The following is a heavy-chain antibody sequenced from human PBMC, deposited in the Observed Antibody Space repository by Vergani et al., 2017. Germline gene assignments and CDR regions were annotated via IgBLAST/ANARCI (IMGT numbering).Heavy chain of an antibody. CDR3: ARNDLPRLRRLEFNWFDP. CDR2: IIPILGIA. J-gene: IGHJ5*02. D-gene: IGHD4-17*01. V-gene: IGHV1-69*02. Sequence: QVQLVQSGAEVKQPGSSVKVSCKASGGTFSSYTISWVRQAPGQGLEWMGRIIPILGIANYAQKFQGRVTITADKSTSTAYMELSSLRSEDTAVYYCARNDLPRLRRLEFNWFDPWGQGTLVTVSS. CDR1: GGTFSSYT.